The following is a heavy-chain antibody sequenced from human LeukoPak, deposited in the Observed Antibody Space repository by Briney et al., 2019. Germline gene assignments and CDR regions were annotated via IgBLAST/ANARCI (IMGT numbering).Heavy chain of an antibody. Sequence: GGSLRLSCAASGFTVSSNYMSWVRQAPGKGLEWVSVIYSGGSTYYADSVKGRFTISRHNSKNTLYLQMNSLRAKDTAVYYCARDPGTMTPYYYFDYWGQGTLVTVSS. V-gene: IGHV3-53*04. D-gene: IGHD1-7*01. J-gene: IGHJ4*02. CDR3: ARDPGTMTPYYYFDY. CDR1: GFTVSSNY. CDR2: IYSGGST.